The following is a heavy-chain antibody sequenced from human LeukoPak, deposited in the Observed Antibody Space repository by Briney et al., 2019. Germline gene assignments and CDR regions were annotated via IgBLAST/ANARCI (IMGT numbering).Heavy chain of an antibody. CDR1: GFTFSNYN. CDR3: ARAKPKNMVRGLIMRRESRYYFDY. D-gene: IGHD3-10*01. Sequence: GGSLRLSCAASGFTFSNYNMNWVRQAPGKAMEWVSSITTSATYIFYADSVKGRFTISRDNAKNSLYLQMDSLGPEDTAVYYCARAKPKNMVRGLIMRRESRYYFDYWGQGTLVTVSS. CDR2: ITTSATYI. J-gene: IGHJ4*02. V-gene: IGHV3-21*01.